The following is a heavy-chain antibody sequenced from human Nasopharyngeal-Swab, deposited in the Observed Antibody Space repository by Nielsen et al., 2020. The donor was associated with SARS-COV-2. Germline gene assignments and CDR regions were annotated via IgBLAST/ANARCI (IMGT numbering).Heavy chain of an antibody. D-gene: IGHD2-15*01. J-gene: IGHJ4*02. CDR3: ARHLRDGVVVAAPYYFDY. CDR1: GGSISSGGYY. CDR2: IYYSGST. Sequence: SETLPLTCTVSGGSISSGGYYWGWIRQPPGKGLEWIGSIYYSGSTYYNPSLKSRVTISVDTSKNQFSLKLSSVTAADTAVYYCARHLRDGVVVAAPYYFDYWGQGTLVTVSS. V-gene: IGHV4-39*01.